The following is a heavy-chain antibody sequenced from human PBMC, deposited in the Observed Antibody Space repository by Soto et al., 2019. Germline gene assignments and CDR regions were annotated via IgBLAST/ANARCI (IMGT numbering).Heavy chain of an antibody. D-gene: IGHD5-12*01. J-gene: IGHJ4*02. CDR1: GYTFTSYG. CDR3: ARDQGHIVATICDY. CDR2: ISAYNGNT. Sequence: ASVKLSCKASGYTFTSYGISWVRQAPGQGLEWMGWISAYNGNTNYAQKLQGRVTMTTDTSTSTAYMELRSLRSDDTAVYYCARDQGHIVATICDYWGQGTLVTVSS. V-gene: IGHV1-18*01.